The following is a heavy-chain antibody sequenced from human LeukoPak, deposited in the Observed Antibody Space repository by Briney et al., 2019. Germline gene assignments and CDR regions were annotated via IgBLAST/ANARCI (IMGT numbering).Heavy chain of an antibody. Sequence: SETLSLTCTVSGGSISSGSYYWGWIRQPPGKGLEWIGSIYYSGSTYYNPSLKSRVTISVDTSKNQFSLKLSSVTAADTAVYYCARKIVYYDSSGYYYLGAFDIWGQGTMVTVSS. D-gene: IGHD3-22*01. CDR2: IYYSGST. CDR3: ARKIVYYDSSGYYYLGAFDI. J-gene: IGHJ3*02. CDR1: GGSISSGSYY. V-gene: IGHV4-39*07.